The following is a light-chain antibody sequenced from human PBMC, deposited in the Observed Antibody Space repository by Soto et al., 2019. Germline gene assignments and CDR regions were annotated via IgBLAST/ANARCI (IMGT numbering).Light chain of an antibody. Sequence: DIQMTHSPSTLSASVGDRVTITCRASQSISSWLAWYQQKPGKAPKLLIYDASRLESGVPSRFSGSGSGTEFTLTSSSLQPDDFATYCCQQYNSYSWTFGQGTKVDI. CDR1: QSISSW. CDR3: QQYNSYSWT. V-gene: IGKV1-5*01. J-gene: IGKJ1*01. CDR2: DAS.